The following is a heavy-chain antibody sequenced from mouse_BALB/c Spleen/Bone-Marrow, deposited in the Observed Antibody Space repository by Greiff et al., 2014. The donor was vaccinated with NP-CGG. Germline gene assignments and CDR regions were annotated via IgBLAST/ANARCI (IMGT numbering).Heavy chain of an antibody. CDR2: INPDSSTI. CDR3: ARLYYYGNFDY. V-gene: IGHV4-1*02. CDR1: GFDFSRYW. D-gene: IGHD1-1*01. J-gene: IGHJ2*01. Sequence: EVMLVESGGGLVQPAGSLKLSCAASGFDFSRYWISWVRQAPGKGLEWIGEINPDSSTINYTPSLKDKFIISRDNAKNTLYLQMSKVRSEDTALYYCARLYYYGNFDYWGQGTTLTVSS.